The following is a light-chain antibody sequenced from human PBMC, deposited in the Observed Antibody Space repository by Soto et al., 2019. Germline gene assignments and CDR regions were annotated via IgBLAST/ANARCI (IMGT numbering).Light chain of an antibody. CDR2: LNSDGRH. V-gene: IGLV4-69*01. J-gene: IGLJ2*01. CDR3: QIWGTGGDVV. Sequence: QSVLTQSPSASASLGASVKLTCTLSSGHSTYAIAWHQQQPEKGPRYLMKLNSDGRHSKGDGIPDRFSGTSSGAERYLTISSLQSEDEADYYCQIWGTGGDVVFGGGTKVTVL. CDR1: SGHSTYA.